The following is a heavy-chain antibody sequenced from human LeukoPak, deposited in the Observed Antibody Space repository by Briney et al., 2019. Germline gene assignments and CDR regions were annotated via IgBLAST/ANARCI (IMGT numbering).Heavy chain of an antibody. Sequence: GGSLRLSCAASGFTFSSYSMNWVRQAPGKGPEWVSSISSSSSYIYYADSVKGRFTISRDNAKNSLYLQMNSLRAEDTAVYYCARSRRDILTGYYYNWSDPWGQGTLVTVSS. CDR1: GFTFSSYS. D-gene: IGHD3-9*01. V-gene: IGHV3-21*01. CDR2: ISSSSSYI. J-gene: IGHJ5*02. CDR3: ARSRRDILTGYYYNWSDP.